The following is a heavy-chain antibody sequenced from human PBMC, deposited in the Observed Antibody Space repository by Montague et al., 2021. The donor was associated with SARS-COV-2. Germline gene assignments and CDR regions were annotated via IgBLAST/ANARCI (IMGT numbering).Heavy chain of an antibody. Sequence: SLRLSCAVSGFTFTTFSTYTMHWVRQAPGKGLEWVAFISYDGGKKFYADSVKGRFTISRGNSKNTLHLQMNSLKAEDTAVYYCAREGYTSGWYPSYYFDYWGQGTPVTVSS. CDR3: AREGYTSGWYPSYYFDY. D-gene: IGHD6-19*01. CDR2: ISYDGGKK. J-gene: IGHJ4*02. V-gene: IGHV3-30*04. CDR1: GFTFTTFSTYT.